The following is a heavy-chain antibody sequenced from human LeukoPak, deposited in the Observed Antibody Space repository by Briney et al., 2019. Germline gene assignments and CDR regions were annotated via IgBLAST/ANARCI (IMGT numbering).Heavy chain of an antibody. CDR1: GYTFTSYG. CDR2: ISAYNGNT. CDR3: ASMSPNLNFDY. Sequence: GASVKVSCKASGYTFTSYGISWVRQAPGQGLEWMGWISAYNGNTNDAQKHQGRVTTTTDTTTNTAYMELRSLRSDDTAVYYCASMSPNLNFDYWGQGTLVTVSS. D-gene: IGHD1-14*01. J-gene: IGHJ4*02. V-gene: IGHV1-18*01.